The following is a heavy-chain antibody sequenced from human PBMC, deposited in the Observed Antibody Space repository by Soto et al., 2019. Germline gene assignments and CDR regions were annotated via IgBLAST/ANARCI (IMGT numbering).Heavy chain of an antibody. J-gene: IGHJ4*02. CDR3: ARGGRWDSLSSGSATCDC. D-gene: IGHD3-10*01. CDR1: RGSLRTYA. CDR2: IIPLLGTT. V-gene: IGHV1-69*01. Sequence: QVQVVQSGAEVKRPGSSVKISCKASRGSLRTYALSWVRQAPGQGLEWMGGIIPLLGTTYHAQKFQGRVTLTADESTSTAYMELSGLRTEDTALYYFARGGRWDSLSSGSATCDCWGQGTLVIVSS.